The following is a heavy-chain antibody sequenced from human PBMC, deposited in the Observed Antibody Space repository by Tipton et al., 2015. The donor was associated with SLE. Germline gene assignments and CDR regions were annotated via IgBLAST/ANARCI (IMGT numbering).Heavy chain of an antibody. Sequence: TLSLTCTVSGVSISDHSWGWIRRPPGKGLEWIGYISYSGRSNYNPSLKSQVTISLDTSKNQVSLKVSSVTAADTAVYYCARRFRDSYCLDSWGQGPLVTVSS. CDR2: ISYSGRS. V-gene: IGHV4-59*08. CDR1: GVSISDHS. D-gene: IGHD2-21*02. J-gene: IGHJ4*02. CDR3: ARRFRDSYCLDS.